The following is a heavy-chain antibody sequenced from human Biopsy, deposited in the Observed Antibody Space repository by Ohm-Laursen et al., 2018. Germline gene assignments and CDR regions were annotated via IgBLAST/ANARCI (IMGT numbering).Heavy chain of an antibody. D-gene: IGHD1-14*01. CDR2: ISRSTSHI. Sequence: SLRLSCAASGFIFSDYYMSWIRQAPGKGLEWVSSISRSTSHILYAETLKGRFTSSRDNAKNSVYLQMNGLRVEDTAVYYCARGRSHLLPDHDWFDPWGQGTLVTASS. J-gene: IGHJ5*02. V-gene: IGHV3-11*06. CDR1: GFIFSDYY. CDR3: ARGRSHLLPDHDWFDP.